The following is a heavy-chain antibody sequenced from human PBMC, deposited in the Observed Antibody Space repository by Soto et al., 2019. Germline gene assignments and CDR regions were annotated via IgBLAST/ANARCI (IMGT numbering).Heavy chain of an antibody. V-gene: IGHV4-4*07. CDR1: GASISNYY. CDR3: ARGMSGYDYIMDI. CDR2: VYASGST. Sequence: SETLSLTCSVSGASISNYYWIWIRQPAGKGLEWIGSVYASGSTNYSPSLKRRVTMSVDTSENQFSLQLSSVTAADTAVYYCARGMSGYDYIMDIWVQGTLVIVSS. D-gene: IGHD5-12*01. J-gene: IGHJ4*02.